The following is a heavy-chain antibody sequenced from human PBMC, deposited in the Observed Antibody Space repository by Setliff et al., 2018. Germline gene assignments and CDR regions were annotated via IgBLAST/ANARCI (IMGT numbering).Heavy chain of an antibody. Sequence: SETLSLTCVVYGDSFSDYYWSWIRQPPGKGLEWIEEINHRGSTNYSPSLRSRVTMSVDASKKQLYLKLSSVTAADTAIYFCARGPDLTAVGNEYFYGLDVWGRGATVTVSS. CDR1: GDSFSDYY. V-gene: IGHV4-34*10. J-gene: IGHJ6*02. CDR3: ARGPDLTAVGNEYFYGLDV. D-gene: IGHD6-19*01. CDR2: INHRGST.